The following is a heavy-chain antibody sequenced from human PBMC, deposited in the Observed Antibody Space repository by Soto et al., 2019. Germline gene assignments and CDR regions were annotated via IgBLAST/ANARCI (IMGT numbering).Heavy chain of an antibody. CDR2: ISGSGGST. CDR3: AQSPAPYCSGGSCYRLDAFAI. D-gene: IGHD2-15*01. CDR1: GFTFSSYA. J-gene: IGHJ3*02. Sequence: EVQLLESGGGLVQPGGSLRLSCAASGFTFSSYAMSWVRQAPGKGLEWVSAISGSGGSTYYADSVKGRFTSYRDNSKNTLSLQMNIPIAEVAAVYYCAQSPAPYCSGGSCYRLDAFAIWGQGTMVTVSS. V-gene: IGHV3-23*01.